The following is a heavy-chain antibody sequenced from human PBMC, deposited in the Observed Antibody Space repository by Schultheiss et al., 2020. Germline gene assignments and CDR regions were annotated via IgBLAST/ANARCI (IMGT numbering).Heavy chain of an antibody. Sequence: GGSLRLSCAASGFTFSSYGMHWVRQAPGKGLEWVAVISYDGSNKYYADSVKGRFTISRDNSKNTLYLQMNSLRAEDTAVYYCAKAGYDGDYFDYWGQGTLGTVS. J-gene: IGHJ4*02. D-gene: IGHD5-12*01. CDR1: GFTFSSYG. V-gene: IGHV3-30*18. CDR3: AKAGYDGDYFDY. CDR2: ISYDGSNK.